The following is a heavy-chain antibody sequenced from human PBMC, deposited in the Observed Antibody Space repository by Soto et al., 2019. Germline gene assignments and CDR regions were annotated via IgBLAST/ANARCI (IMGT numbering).Heavy chain of an antibody. Sequence: GGSLRLSCADSGFTFSSYAMSWVRQAPGKGLERVSAISGSGGSTYYADSVKGRFTISRDNSKNTLYLQMNSRRAEDTAVYYCAKDPFGGYSYGYTYYYYGMDVWGRGTTVTVSS. CDR3: AKDPFGGYSYGYTYYYYGMDV. CDR1: GFTFSSYA. D-gene: IGHD5-18*01. V-gene: IGHV3-23*01. CDR2: ISGSGGST. J-gene: IGHJ6*02.